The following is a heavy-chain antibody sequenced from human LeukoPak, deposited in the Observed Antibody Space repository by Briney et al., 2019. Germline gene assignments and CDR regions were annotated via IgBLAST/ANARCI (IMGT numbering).Heavy chain of an antibody. D-gene: IGHD3-22*01. CDR2: INPSGGAT. J-gene: IGHJ4*02. V-gene: IGHV1-46*01. Sequence: ASVKVSCKASGYTFTSYYIHWVRQAPGQGLAWMGVINPSGGATNYAQKFQGRVTMTRDTSTSTVYMELSSLRSEGTAVYFCARIDSTDYYTGYWGQGTLVTVSS. CDR3: ARIDSTDYYTGY. CDR1: GYTFTSYY.